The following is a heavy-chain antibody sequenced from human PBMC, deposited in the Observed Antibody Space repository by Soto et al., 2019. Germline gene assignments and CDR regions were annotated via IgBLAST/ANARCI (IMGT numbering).Heavy chain of an antibody. Sequence: EVQLVESGGGLVQPGGSLRLSCSASGFTFSSYAMHWVRQAPGKGLEYVSAISSNGGSTYYADSVKGRFTISRDNSKNTLYLQMSSLRAVDTAVYYCVKDFSVYGDYAAAFDIWGQGTMVTVSS. V-gene: IGHV3-64D*08. CDR2: ISSNGGST. CDR3: VKDFSVYGDYAAAFDI. J-gene: IGHJ3*02. CDR1: GFTFSSYA. D-gene: IGHD4-17*01.